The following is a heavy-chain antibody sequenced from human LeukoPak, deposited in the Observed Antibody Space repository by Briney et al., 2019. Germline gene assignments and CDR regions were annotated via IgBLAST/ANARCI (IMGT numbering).Heavy chain of an antibody. Sequence: GGSLRLSCAASGFTVSSNYMSWVRQAPGKGLEWVSVIHTGGTPYYADSVKGRFTISRDNSKNTLYLQMNSLKAEDTAVYYCARGAGYNYPYYFDYWGQGTLVTVSS. CDR1: GFTVSSNY. CDR2: IHTGGTP. J-gene: IGHJ4*02. CDR3: ARGAGYNYPYYFDY. D-gene: IGHD5-24*01. V-gene: IGHV3-53*01.